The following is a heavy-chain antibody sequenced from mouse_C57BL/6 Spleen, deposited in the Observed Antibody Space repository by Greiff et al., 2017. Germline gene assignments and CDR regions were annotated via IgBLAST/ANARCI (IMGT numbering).Heavy chain of an antibody. CDR1: GFTFSSYA. Sequence: EVKLVESGEGLVKPGGSLKLSCAASGFTFSSYAMSWVRQTPEKRLEWVAYISSGGDYIYYADTVKGRFTISRDNARNTLYLQMSSLKSEDTAMYYCTRGYDYGEFAYWGQGTLVTVSA. J-gene: IGHJ3*01. CDR2: ISSGGDYI. D-gene: IGHD2-4*01. CDR3: TRGYDYGEFAY. V-gene: IGHV5-9-1*02.